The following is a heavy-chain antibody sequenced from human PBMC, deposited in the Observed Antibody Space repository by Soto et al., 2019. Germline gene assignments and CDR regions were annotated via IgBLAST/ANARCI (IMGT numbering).Heavy chain of an antibody. CDR2: IYYSGST. CDR1: GGSISSYY. J-gene: IGHJ4*02. CDR3: ARDSYNFDD. V-gene: IGHV4-59*01. D-gene: IGHD5-18*01. Sequence: SETLSLTCTVSGGSISSYYWSWTRQPPGKGLEWIGYIYYSGSTDYNPSLKSRVTISVDTSKNQFSLKLRSVTAADTAVYYCARDSYNFDDWGQGILVTVS.